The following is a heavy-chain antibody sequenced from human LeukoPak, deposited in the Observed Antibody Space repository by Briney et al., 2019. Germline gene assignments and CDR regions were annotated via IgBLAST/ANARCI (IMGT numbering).Heavy chain of an antibody. D-gene: IGHD3-10*01. Sequence: ASVKVSCKASGYTFTSYAMNWVRQAPGQGLEWMGWISAYNGNTNYAQKLQGRVTMTTDTSTSTAYMELRSLRSDDTAVYYCARFWGSYGSGSYYFDYWGQGTLVTVSS. CDR1: GYTFTSYA. CDR3: ARFWGSYGSGSYYFDY. V-gene: IGHV1-18*01. CDR2: ISAYNGNT. J-gene: IGHJ4*02.